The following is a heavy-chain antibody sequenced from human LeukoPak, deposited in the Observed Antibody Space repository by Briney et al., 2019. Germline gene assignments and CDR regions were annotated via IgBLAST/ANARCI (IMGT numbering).Heavy chain of an antibody. CDR3: ARAPTGYSGYENFDY. V-gene: IGHV1-69*05. CDR2: IIPIFGTA. D-gene: IGHD5-12*01. J-gene: IGHJ4*02. Sequence: ASVKVSCKASGGTFSSYAISWVRQAPGQGLEWMGGIIPIFGTANYAQKFQGRVTITTDESTSTACMELSSLRSEDTAVYYCARAPTGYSGYENFDYWGEGTLVTVSS. CDR1: GGTFSSYA.